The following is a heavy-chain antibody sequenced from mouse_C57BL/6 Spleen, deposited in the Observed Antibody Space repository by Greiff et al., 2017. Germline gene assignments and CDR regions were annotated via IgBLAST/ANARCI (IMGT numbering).Heavy chain of an antibody. J-gene: IGHJ2*01. Sequence: EVNVVESGGDLVKPGGSLKLSCAASGFTFSSYGMSWVRQTPDKRLEWVATISSGGSYTYYPDSVKGRFTISRDNAKNTLYLQMSSLKSEDTAMYYCAREGITTVPFDYWGQGTTLTVSS. D-gene: IGHD1-1*01. CDR3: AREGITTVPFDY. V-gene: IGHV5-6*01. CDR2: ISSGGSYT. CDR1: GFTFSSYG.